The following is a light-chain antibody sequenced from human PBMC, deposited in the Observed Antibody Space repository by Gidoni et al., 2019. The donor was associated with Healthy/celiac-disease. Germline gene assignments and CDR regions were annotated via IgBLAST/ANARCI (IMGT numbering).Light chain of an antibody. J-gene: IGKJ4*01. CDR1: SCISSY. V-gene: IGKV1D-8*02. CDR2: AAS. CDR3: QQYYSFPLT. Sequence: AIWTTPSPSLLSASTGDRVTISCRMRSCISSYLAWYQQKPGKAPELLIYAASTLQSGVPSRFSGSGSGTDFTLTISCLQSEDFATYYCQQYYSFPLTFGGGTKVEIK.